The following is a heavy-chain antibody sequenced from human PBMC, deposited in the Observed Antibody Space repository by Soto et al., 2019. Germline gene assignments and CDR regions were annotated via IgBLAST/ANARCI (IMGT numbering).Heavy chain of an antibody. J-gene: IGHJ4*02. V-gene: IGHV1-46*01. Sequence: ASVKVSCKASGYTFTNYYMHWVRQAPGQGLEWMGIINPSGGSTSYAQKFQGRVTMTRDTSTSTVYMDLSSLRSEDKAVYYCARDRLNATAGQESRFDYWGQGTLVTVSS. CDR3: ARDRLNATAGQESRFDY. CDR2: INPSGGST. D-gene: IGHD6-13*01. CDR1: GYTFTNYY.